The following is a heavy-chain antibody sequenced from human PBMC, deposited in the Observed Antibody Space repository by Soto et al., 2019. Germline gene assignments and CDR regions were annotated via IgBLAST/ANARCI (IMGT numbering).Heavy chain of an antibody. CDR1: TFNLTKYS. Sequence: GGSLRLSCVASTFNLTKYSMSWGRLAPGKGLEWVSFIISSGSHMYYADSVTGRFTIARDNAKNSLFLQMDSLRAEDTAIYFCARDDLEKQWLVRSNYYGMDVWGQGTTVTVSS. J-gene: IGHJ6*02. CDR2: IISSGSHM. CDR3: ARDDLEKQWLVRSNYYGMDV. V-gene: IGHV3-21*01. D-gene: IGHD6-19*01.